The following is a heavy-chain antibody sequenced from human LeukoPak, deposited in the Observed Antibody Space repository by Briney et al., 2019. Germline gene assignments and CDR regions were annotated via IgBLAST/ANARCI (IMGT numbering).Heavy chain of an antibody. CDR1: GGSISGYY. CDR3: ARDIDYYDSSGYYLGAFDI. D-gene: IGHD3-22*01. V-gene: IGHV4-59*01. J-gene: IGHJ3*02. Sequence: SETLSLTCTVSGGSISGYYWSWIRQPPGKGLEWIGYIYYSGSTNYNPSLKSRVTISVDTSRNQFSLKLSSVTAADTAVYYCARDIDYYDSSGYYLGAFDIWGQGTMVTVSS. CDR2: IYYSGST.